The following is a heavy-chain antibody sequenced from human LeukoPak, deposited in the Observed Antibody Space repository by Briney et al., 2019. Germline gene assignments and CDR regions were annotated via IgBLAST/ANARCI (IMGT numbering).Heavy chain of an antibody. CDR2: INPNSGGT. D-gene: IGHD2-2*02. CDR3: ARDPLGVVVPAAIRGPDY. CDR1: GYTFTGYY. V-gene: IGHV1-2*02. Sequence: ASVKVSCKASGYTFTGYYMHWVRQAPGQGLEWMGWINPNSGGTNYAQKFQGRVTMTWDTSISTAYMELSRLRSDDTAVYYCARDPLGVVVPAAIRGPDYWGQGTLVTVSS. J-gene: IGHJ4*02.